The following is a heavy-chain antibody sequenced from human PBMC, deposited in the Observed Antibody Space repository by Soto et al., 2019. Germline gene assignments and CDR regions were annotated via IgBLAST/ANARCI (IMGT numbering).Heavy chain of an antibody. CDR1: GGSISSYY. Sequence: SETXXXXCTVSGGSISSYYWSWIRQPPGKGLEWIGYIYYSGSTYYIPSLKSRVTISVDTSKNQFSLKLTSVTAADTAVYFCARGGWRQIDYWGQGTLVTVSS. CDR2: IYYSGST. CDR3: ARGGWRQIDY. V-gene: IGHV4-59*08. J-gene: IGHJ4*02. D-gene: IGHD3-3*01.